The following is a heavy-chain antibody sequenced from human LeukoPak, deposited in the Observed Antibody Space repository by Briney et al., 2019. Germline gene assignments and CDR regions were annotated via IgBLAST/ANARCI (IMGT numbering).Heavy chain of an antibody. Sequence: GGSLRLSCAASGFTFSSYATHWVRQVPGKGLEWVAVISYDGSNKYYADSVKGRFTISRDNSKNTLYLQMNSLRAEDTAVYYCARGPRIAARPFDYWGQGTLVTVSS. CDR3: ARGPRIAARPFDY. V-gene: IGHV3-30-3*01. J-gene: IGHJ4*02. CDR1: GFTFSSYA. CDR2: ISYDGSNK. D-gene: IGHD6-6*01.